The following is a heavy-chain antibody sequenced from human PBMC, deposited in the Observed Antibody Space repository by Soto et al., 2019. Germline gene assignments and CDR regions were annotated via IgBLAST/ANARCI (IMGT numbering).Heavy chain of an antibody. Sequence: PSETLSLTCTVSDGSISSGDYYWSWIRQHPGKGLEWIGYIYYSGSTYYNPSLKSRVTISVDTSKNQFSLKLSSVTAADTALYFCARVLSSGSYYNGPFDYWGQGTLVTVSS. J-gene: IGHJ4*02. V-gene: IGHV4-31*03. CDR3: ARVLSSGSYYNGPFDY. D-gene: IGHD3-10*01. CDR1: DGSISSGDYY. CDR2: IYYSGST.